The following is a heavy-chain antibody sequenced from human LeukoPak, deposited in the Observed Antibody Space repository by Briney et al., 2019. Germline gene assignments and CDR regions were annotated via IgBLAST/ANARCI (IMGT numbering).Heavy chain of an antibody. J-gene: IGHJ5*02. D-gene: IGHD6-13*01. Sequence: PGGSLRLSCAASGFTFEDYAMPWAGKPPGKGLEGAPGISWNSGSIGYADSVKGRFTISRDNAKNSLYLQMNSLRAEDTALYYCAKDNSSSWFRKYNWFDPWGQGTLVTVSS. CDR1: GFTFEDYA. CDR3: AKDNSSSWFRKYNWFDP. V-gene: IGHV3-9*01. CDR2: ISWNSGSI.